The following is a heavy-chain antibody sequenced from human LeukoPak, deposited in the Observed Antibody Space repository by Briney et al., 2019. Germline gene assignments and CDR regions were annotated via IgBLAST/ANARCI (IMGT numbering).Heavy chain of an antibody. D-gene: IGHD4-17*01. J-gene: IGHJ2*01. CDR1: GFSLSTNGVG. Sequence: CGPTLVNPTQTLTLTCTFSGFSLSTNGVGVGWIRQPPGKALEWLAVIYWNDEKRYSPSLKSRLTIAKGTSKNQVVLTMTNTDPVDTATYYCAHRLVTTVTSGDYYFDLWGRGTLVTV. V-gene: IGHV2-5*01. CDR2: IYWNDEK. CDR3: AHRLVTTVTSGDYYFDL.